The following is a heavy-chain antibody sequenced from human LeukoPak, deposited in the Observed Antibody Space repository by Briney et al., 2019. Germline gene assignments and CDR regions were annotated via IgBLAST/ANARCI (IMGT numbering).Heavy chain of an antibody. CDR3: ARESGSGWYRYYYYMDV. Sequence: SETLSLTCTVSGGSISSYYWGWIRQPAGKGLEWIGRIYTSGSTNYNPSLKSRVTMSVDTSKNQFSLKLSSVTAADTAVYYCARESGSGWYRYYYYMDVWGKGTTVTVSS. CDR1: GGSISSYY. J-gene: IGHJ6*03. V-gene: IGHV4-4*07. CDR2: IYTSGST. D-gene: IGHD6-19*01.